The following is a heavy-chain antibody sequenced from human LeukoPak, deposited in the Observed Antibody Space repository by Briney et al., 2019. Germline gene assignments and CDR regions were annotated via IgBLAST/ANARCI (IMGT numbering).Heavy chain of an antibody. CDR1: GGSISSYY. CDR2: IYIDGST. Sequence: EASETLSLTCTVSGGSISSYYWTGIRQAAGRGLEWIGRIYIDGSTNYNPSLKSRVTMSVDTSKNQFSLKLSSVTAADTAVYYCAREDRGSGRGLDPWGQGTLVTVSS. V-gene: IGHV4-4*07. CDR3: AREDRGSGRGLDP. J-gene: IGHJ5*02. D-gene: IGHD3-10*01.